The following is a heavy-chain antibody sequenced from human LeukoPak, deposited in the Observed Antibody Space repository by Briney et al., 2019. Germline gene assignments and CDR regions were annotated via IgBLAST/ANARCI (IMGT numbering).Heavy chain of an antibody. CDR2: IIPILGIA. CDR1: GGTFSSYT. J-gene: IGHJ3*02. V-gene: IGHV1-69*04. D-gene: IGHD2-2*01. CDR3: AREGCSGTRCSTIRAFDI. Sequence: SVKVSCKASGGTFSSYTISWVRQAPGQGLEWMGRIIPILGIANYAQKFQGRVTITADKSTSTAYMELSSLRSEDTAVYYCAREGCSGTRCSTIRAFDIWGQGTMVTVSS.